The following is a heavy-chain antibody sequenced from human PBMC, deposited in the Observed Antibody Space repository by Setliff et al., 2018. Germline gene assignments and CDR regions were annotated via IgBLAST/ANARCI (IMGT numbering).Heavy chain of an antibody. CDR3: ARGPLGYNFWSGSSY. D-gene: IGHD3-3*01. V-gene: IGHV1-8*01. CDR2: MNPNSGNT. Sequence: ASVKVSCKASGYTFTSYDINWVRQATGQGLEWMGWMNPNSGNTGYAQKFQGRVTMTTDTSTRTAYMELSSLRSEDTAVYYCARGPLGYNFWSGSSYWGQGTLVTVSS. J-gene: IGHJ4*02. CDR1: GYTFTSYD.